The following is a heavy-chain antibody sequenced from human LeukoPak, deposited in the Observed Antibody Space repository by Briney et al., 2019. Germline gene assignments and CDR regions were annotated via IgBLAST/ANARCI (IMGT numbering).Heavy chain of an antibody. J-gene: IGHJ3*02. V-gene: IGHV3-21*01. Sequence: GGSLRLSCAASGFTFSSYSMNWVRQAPGKGLEWVSSISSSSSYIYYADSVKGRFTISRDNAKNSLYLQMNSLRAEDTAVYYCARVSHDYAQGDAFDIWGQGTMVTVSS. CDR3: ARVSHDYAQGDAFDI. D-gene: IGHD4-17*01. CDR2: ISSSSSYI. CDR1: GFTFSSYS.